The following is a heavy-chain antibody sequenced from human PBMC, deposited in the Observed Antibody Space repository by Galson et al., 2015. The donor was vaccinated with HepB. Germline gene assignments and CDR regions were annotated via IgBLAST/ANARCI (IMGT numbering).Heavy chain of an antibody. CDR3: ASGGELRPAPDY. V-gene: IGHV1-69*13. Sequence: SVKVPCKASGGTFSSYAISWVRQAPGQGLEWMGGIIPIFGTANYAQKFQGRVTITADESTSTAYMELSSLRSEDTAVYYCASGGELRPAPDYWGQGTLVTVSS. D-gene: IGHD1-26*01. J-gene: IGHJ4*02. CDR2: IIPIFGTA. CDR1: GGTFSSYA.